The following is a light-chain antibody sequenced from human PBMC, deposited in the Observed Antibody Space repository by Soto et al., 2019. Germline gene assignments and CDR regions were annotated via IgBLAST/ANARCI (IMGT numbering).Light chain of an antibody. V-gene: IGKV3-15*01. CDR3: QQYNKSPLT. Sequence: EIVMTQSPATLSVSPGERATLSCRASQSVSNTLAWYQQKPGQAPRLLIYEKSTRATGIPDRFSGSVSGTDFTLTIISLQAEDFAVYSFQQYNKSPLTFGGGTKVEIK. J-gene: IGKJ4*01. CDR2: EKS. CDR1: QSVSNT.